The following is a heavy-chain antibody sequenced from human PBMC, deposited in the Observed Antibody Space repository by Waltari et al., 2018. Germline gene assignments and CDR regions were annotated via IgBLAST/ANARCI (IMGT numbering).Heavy chain of an antibody. CDR2: VDPKDGET. Sequence: EVQLIQSGTEVKKPGATVKISCKASGYTFTDYYMHWVQQAPGKGLGWMGRVDPKDGETIYAAKFQGRLTISADTSTDTAYMELSSLRSDDTAVYFCARTTTLKSLDYWGQGTLVTVSS. CDR3: ARTTTLKSLDY. J-gene: IGHJ4*02. CDR1: GYTFTDYY. V-gene: IGHV1-69-2*01. D-gene: IGHD1-7*01.